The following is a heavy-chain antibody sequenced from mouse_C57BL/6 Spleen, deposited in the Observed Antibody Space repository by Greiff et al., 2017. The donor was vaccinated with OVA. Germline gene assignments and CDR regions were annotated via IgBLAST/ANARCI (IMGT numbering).Heavy chain of an antibody. V-gene: IGHV5-17*01. CDR1: GFTFSDYG. J-gene: IGHJ4*01. CDR2: ISSGSSTI. CDR3: ARQLRSYYAMDY. D-gene: IGHD3-2*02. Sequence: EVKVVESGGGLVKPGGSLKLSCAASGFTFSDYGRHWVRQAPEKGLEWVAYISSGSSTIYYADTVKGRFTISRDNAKNTLCLQMTSLRSVYTAMYYCARQLRSYYAMDYWGQGTSVTVSS.